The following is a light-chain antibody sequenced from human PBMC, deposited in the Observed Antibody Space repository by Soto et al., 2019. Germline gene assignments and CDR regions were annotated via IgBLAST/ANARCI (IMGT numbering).Light chain of an antibody. J-gene: IGKJ1*01. CDR1: QSVTSSY. CDR3: QKYDSVPWS. V-gene: IGKV3-20*01. CDR2: GAS. Sequence: EILLTQSPGTLSLSPGERATLSCRASQSVTSSYLAWYQLKPGQAPRLLIYGASTRATGIPDRFSGSGSGTDFTLTISRLDPEDFATYFCQKYDSVPWSFGQGTRVEI.